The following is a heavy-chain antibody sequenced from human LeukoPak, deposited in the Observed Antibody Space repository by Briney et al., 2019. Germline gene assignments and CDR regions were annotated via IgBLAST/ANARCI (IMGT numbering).Heavy chain of an antibody. J-gene: IGHJ6*03. V-gene: IGHV3-30*02. CDR2: IRFDGNNK. CDR1: GFTFSNYG. CDR3: ARAWVRDYMDV. Sequence: SGGSLRLSCAASGFTFSNYGMHWVRQAPGKGLEWVAFIRFDGNNKYYADSVKGRFTISRDNSKNTLYLQMNSLRAEDTAVYYCARAWVRDYMDVWGKGTTVTISS.